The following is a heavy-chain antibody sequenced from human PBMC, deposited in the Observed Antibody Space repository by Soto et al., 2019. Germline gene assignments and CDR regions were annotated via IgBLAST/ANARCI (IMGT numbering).Heavy chain of an antibody. J-gene: IGHJ3*02. CDR1: GYAFTSYG. D-gene: IGHD2-21*02. CDR2: ISAYNGNT. Sequence: ASVKVSCKASGYAFTSYGISWVRQAPGQGLEWMGWISAYNGNTNYAQKLQGRVTMTTDTSTSTAYMELRSLRSDDTALYYCARRSESGNSESAFDIWGQGTMVTVSS. CDR3: ARRSESGNSESAFDI. V-gene: IGHV1-18*01.